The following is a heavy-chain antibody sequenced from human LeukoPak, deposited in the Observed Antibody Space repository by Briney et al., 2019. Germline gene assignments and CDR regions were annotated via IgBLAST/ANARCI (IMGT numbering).Heavy chain of an antibody. CDR3: KTAYDILTGYFFDY. D-gene: IGHD3-9*01. CDR1: GFTFSIYA. Sequence: WGSLRLSCAASGFTFSIYAMSWVRQAPGKGLEWVSSISDTGESTYYAASAKGRFTISRDNSKNTLFLKMNTLGAEDVFFFKQKTAYDILTGYFFDYWGQGTLVTVSS. J-gene: IGHJ4*02. CDR2: ISDTGEST. V-gene: IGHV3-23*01.